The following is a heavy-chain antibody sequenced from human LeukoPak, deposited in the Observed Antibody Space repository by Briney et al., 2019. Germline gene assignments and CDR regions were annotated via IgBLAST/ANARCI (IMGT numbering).Heavy chain of an antibody. J-gene: IGHJ5*01. V-gene: IGHV4-34*01. D-gene: IGHD3-10*01. Sequence: PSETLSLTCAIYGGSFSGHYWTWIRQPPGKGLEWIGEIDHTGRSTYNPSLTSRVTISKDSSKNQFSLSLGFVIAADTAVYFCARGENSGSYFSYFDSWAQGTPVTVSS. CDR1: GGSFSGHY. CDR2: IDHTGRS. CDR3: ARGENSGSYFSYFDS.